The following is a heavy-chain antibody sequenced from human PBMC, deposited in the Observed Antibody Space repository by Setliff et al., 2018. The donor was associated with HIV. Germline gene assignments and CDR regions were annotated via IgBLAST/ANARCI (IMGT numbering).Heavy chain of an antibody. J-gene: IGHJ4*02. CDR1: GFIFDDYA. CDR2: ISWNSGNI. V-gene: IGHV3-9*01. CDR3: ARGPQYNFWGGYLGL. Sequence: GGSLRLSCAASGFIFDDYAMHWVRQPPGKGLEWVSGISWNSGNIVYADSVKGRFTISRDNAKNTVYLQLTSLRAEDTAVYYCARGPQYNFWGGYLGLWGQGTLVTVSS. D-gene: IGHD3-3*01.